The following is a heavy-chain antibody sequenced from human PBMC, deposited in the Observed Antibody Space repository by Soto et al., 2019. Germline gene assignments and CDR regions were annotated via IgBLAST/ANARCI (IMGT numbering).Heavy chain of an antibody. D-gene: IGHD3-10*01. Sequence: GGSLRLSCAASGFTFSSYGMHWVRQAPGKGLEWVAVIWYDGSNKYYADSVKGRFTISRDNSKNTLYLQMNSLRAEDTVVYYCARELRYYGSGSYYPNWFDPWGQGTLVTVSS. J-gene: IGHJ5*02. CDR2: IWYDGSNK. V-gene: IGHV3-33*01. CDR3: ARELRYYGSGSYYPNWFDP. CDR1: GFTFSSYG.